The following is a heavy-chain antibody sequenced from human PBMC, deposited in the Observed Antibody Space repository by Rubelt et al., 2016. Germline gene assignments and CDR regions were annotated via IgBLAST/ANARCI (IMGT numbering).Heavy chain of an antibody. J-gene: IGHJ5*02. V-gene: IGHV1-69*01. CDR2: IIPIFGTA. CDR3: ATGGDFGVVIPNWFDP. D-gene: IGHD3-3*01. Sequence: QVQLVQSGAEVKKPGSSVKVSCKASGGTFSSYDISWVRQAPGQGLEWMGGIIPIFGTANYAQKFQGEITIPADESTGTAYMELSSLRSEVTAVYYWATGGDFGVVIPNWFDPWGQGTLVTVSS. CDR1: GGTFSSYD.